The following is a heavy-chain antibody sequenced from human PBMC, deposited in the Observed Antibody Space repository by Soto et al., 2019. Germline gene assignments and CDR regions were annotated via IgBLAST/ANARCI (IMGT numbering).Heavy chain of an antibody. CDR2: FDPEYGET. D-gene: IGHD3-10*01. CDR1: GYTLTELS. Sequence: GSVKVSCKVSGYTLTELSMHWVRQAPGKGREWRGGFDPEYGETIYAQKFQGRVTMTEDTSTDTAYMELSSMRSEDTAVYYCAEGRTVTYYYGSGSSIADGMDVWGQGTXVTVSS. CDR3: AEGRTVTYYYGSGSSIADGMDV. J-gene: IGHJ6*02. V-gene: IGHV1-24*01.